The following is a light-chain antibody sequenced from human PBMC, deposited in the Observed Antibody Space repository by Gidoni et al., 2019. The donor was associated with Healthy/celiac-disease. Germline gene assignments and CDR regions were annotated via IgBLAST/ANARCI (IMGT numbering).Light chain of an antibody. CDR2: AAS. V-gene: IGKV1-39*01. CDR1: QSISSY. CDR3: QQSYSTPCT. Sequence: DIQITQSPSSLSASVGDRVTITCRASQSISSYLNWYQQKPGKAPKLLIYAASSLQSGIPSRFSGSGSGTDFTLTISSLQPEDFATYYCQQSYSTPCTFGPXTKVEIK. J-gene: IGKJ1*01.